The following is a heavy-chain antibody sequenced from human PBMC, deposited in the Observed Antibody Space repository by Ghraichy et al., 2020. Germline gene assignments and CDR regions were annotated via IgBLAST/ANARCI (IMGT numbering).Heavy chain of an antibody. V-gene: IGHV3-23*01. D-gene: IGHD6-13*01. CDR1: GFTFSSYA. J-gene: IGHJ4*02. CDR3: AKDLKYGQLVPLYYFDY. CDR2: ISGSGGST. Sequence: GGSLRLSCAASGFTFSSYAMSWVRQAPGKGLEWVSAISGSGGSTYYADSVKGRFTISRDNSKNTLYLQMNSLRAEDTAVYYCAKDLKYGQLVPLYYFDYWGQGTLVTVSS.